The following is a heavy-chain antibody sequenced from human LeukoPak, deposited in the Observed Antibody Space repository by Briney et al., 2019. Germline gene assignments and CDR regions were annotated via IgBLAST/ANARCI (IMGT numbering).Heavy chain of an antibody. V-gene: IGHV4-39*07. D-gene: IGHD3-3*01. CDR3: ARESQHYDFWSGYPKYYYYYMDV. J-gene: IGHJ6*03. CDR2: IYYSGST. Sequence: SETLSLTCTVSGGCISSSSYYWGWIRQPPGKGLEWIGSIYYSGSTYYNPSLKSRVTISVDTSKNQFSLKLSSVTAADTAVYYCARESQHYDFWSGYPKYYYYYMDVWGKGTTVTVSS. CDR1: GGCISSSSYY.